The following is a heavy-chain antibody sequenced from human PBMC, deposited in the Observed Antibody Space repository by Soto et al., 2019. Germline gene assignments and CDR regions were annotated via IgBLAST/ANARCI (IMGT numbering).Heavy chain of an antibody. CDR1: GFTFSSYA. CDR2: ISGSGGST. V-gene: IGHV3-23*01. CDR3: AKGYVLRYFDWLLFFDY. Sequence: GGSLRLSCAASGFTFSSYAMSWVRQAPGKGLEWVSAISGSGGSTYYADSVKGRFTISRDNSKNTLYLQMNSLRAEDTAVYYCAKGYVLRYFDWLLFFDYWGQGTLVTVSS. J-gene: IGHJ4*02. D-gene: IGHD3-9*01.